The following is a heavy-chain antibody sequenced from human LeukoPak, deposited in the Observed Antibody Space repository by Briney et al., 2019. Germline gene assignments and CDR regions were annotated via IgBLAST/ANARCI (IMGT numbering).Heavy chain of an antibody. CDR2: IWYDGSNK. D-gene: IGHD2-2*01. J-gene: IGHJ6*02. Sequence: GGSLRLSCAASGFTFSSYGMHWVRQAPGKGLEWVAVIWYDGSNKYYADSVKGRFTISRDDSKNTLYLQMNSLRAEDTAVYYCARCGTSCYYGMDVWGQGTTVTVSS. V-gene: IGHV3-33*01. CDR3: ARCGTSCYYGMDV. CDR1: GFTFSSYG.